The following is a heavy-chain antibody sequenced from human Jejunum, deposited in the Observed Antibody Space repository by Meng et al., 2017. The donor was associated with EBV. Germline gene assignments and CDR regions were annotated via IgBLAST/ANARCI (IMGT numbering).Heavy chain of an antibody. CDR2: IYNRGST. V-gene: IGHV4-61*01. CDR1: GGSVSSGTYY. CDR3: ARNWNF. Sequence: QVQLQESGPGLVKPSETLSLTCTVSGGSVSSGTYYWTWIRQPPGKGLEWIGYIYNRGSTNYNPSLKSRVTISLDTSKNQFSLKLSSVTAADTAMYYCARNWNFWGQGTLVTVSS. D-gene: IGHD1-1*01. J-gene: IGHJ4*02.